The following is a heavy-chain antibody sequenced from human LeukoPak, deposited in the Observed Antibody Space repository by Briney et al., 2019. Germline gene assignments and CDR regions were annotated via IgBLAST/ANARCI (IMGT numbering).Heavy chain of an antibody. CDR2: ISANNGNT. Sequence: ASVKVSCKASGYTFTSYGISWVRQAPGQGLEWIGWISANNGNTNYARKLQGRVTMTTDTSTSTAYMELRSLRSDDTAVYYCAREPGYSSGWYGRFDYWGQGTLVTVSS. J-gene: IGHJ4*02. CDR3: AREPGYSSGWYGRFDY. V-gene: IGHV1-18*01. D-gene: IGHD6-19*01. CDR1: GYTFTSYG.